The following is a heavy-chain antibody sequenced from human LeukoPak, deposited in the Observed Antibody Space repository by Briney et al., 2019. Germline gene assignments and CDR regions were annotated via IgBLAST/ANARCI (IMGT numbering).Heavy chain of an antibody. D-gene: IGHD6-6*01. V-gene: IGHV3-9*03. J-gene: IGHJ3*02. CDR2: ISWNSGSI. Sequence: PGGSLRLSCAASGFTFSSYSMNWVRQAPGKGLEWVSGISWNSGSIGYADSVKGRFTISRDNAKNSLYLQMNSLRAEDMALYYCAKGSSSSGSIDDAFDIWGQGTMVTVSS. CDR3: AKGSSSSGSIDDAFDI. CDR1: GFTFSSYS.